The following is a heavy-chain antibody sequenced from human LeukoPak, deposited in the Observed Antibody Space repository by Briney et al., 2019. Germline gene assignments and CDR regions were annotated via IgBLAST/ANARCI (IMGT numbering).Heavy chain of an antibody. J-gene: IGHJ4*02. CDR1: GFTVSSNY. CDR3: ARGSGGYSGYADY. Sequence: TGGSLRLSCAASGFTVSSNYMSWVRQAPGKGLEWVSVIYSGGSTYYADSVKGRFTISRDDSKNTLYLQMNSLRAEDTAVYYCARGSGGYSGYADYWAREPWSPSPQ. D-gene: IGHD5-12*01. CDR2: IYSGGST. V-gene: IGHV3-53*01.